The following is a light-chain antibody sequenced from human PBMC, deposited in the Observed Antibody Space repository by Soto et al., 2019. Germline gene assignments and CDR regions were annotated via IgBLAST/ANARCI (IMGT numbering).Light chain of an antibody. Sequence: QSVLTQPPSASGSPGQSVTISCTGTSSDVGGYNYVSWYQQLPGKAPKVIIYDVNKRPSGVPDRFSGSKSGNTASLTVSGLQGEDEADYYCSSYAGSNNPFVFGSGTKVTLL. CDR3: SSYAGSNNPFV. CDR1: SSDVGGYNY. V-gene: IGLV2-8*01. CDR2: DVN. J-gene: IGLJ1*01.